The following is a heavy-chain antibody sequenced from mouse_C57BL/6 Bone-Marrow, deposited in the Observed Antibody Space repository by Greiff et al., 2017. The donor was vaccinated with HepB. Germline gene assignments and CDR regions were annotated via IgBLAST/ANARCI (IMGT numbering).Heavy chain of an antibody. J-gene: IGHJ3*01. D-gene: IGHD2-10*01. CDR3: ARDATYYRGFAY. CDR1: GFTFSDFY. Sequence: EVQRVESVGGLVQSGRSLRLSCATSGFTFSDFYMEWVRQAPGKGLEWIAASRNKANDYTTEYSASVKGRFIVSRDTSQSILYLQMNALRAEDTAIYYCARDATYYRGFAYWGQGTLVTVSA. CDR2: SRNKANDYTT. V-gene: IGHV7-1*01.